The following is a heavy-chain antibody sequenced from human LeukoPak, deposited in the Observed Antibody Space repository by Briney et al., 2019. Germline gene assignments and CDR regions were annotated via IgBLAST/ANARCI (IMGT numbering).Heavy chain of an antibody. CDR2: IHHRGST. Sequence: PSGTLSLTCAVSGGSISSSNWWSWVRQPPGKGLEWIGEIHHRGSTNYNPSLKSRVTISIGTSKNQFSLKLSSVTAADTALYYCARALQNYYGSGTYPDYWGQGTLVTVSS. D-gene: IGHD3-10*01. J-gene: IGHJ4*02. V-gene: IGHV4-4*02. CDR1: GGSISSSNW. CDR3: ARALQNYYGSGTYPDY.